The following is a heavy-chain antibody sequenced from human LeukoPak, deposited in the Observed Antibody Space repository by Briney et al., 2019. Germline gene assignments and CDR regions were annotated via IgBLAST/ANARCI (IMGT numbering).Heavy chain of an antibody. CDR3: AREEAGYYYYYMDV. CDR1: GLTFSSYW. J-gene: IGHJ6*03. V-gene: IGHV3-7*03. CDR2: LKPNGGDK. D-gene: IGHD6-19*01. Sequence: PGGSLRPSCAASGLTFSSYWMSWVRQAPGKGLEWVAILKPNGGDKYYVGSVKGRFTISRDNAKNSLYLQMNSLRAEDTAVYYCAREEAGYYYYYMDVWGKGTTVTVSS.